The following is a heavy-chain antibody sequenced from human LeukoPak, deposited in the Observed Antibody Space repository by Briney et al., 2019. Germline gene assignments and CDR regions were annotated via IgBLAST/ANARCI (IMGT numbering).Heavy chain of an antibody. V-gene: IGHV4-34*01. CDR3: ARVSGTTDY. D-gene: IGHD1-7*01. CDR2: INHSGST. CDR1: GGSLSGYY. Sequence: SETLSLTCAVYGGSLSGYYWSWIRQPPGKGLEWIGEINHSGSTTYNPSLKSRVTISVDTSKNQFSLKLSSVTAADTAVYYCARVSGTTDYWGQGTLVTVSS. J-gene: IGHJ4*02.